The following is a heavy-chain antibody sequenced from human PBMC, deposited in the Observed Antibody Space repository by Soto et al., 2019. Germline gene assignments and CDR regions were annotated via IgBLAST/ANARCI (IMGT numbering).Heavy chain of an antibody. Sequence: ASVKVSCKASGYTFTSYAMHWVRQAPGQRLEWMGGINAGNGNTKYSQKFQGRVTITRDTSASTAYMELSSLRSEDTAVYYCARDGQWLVNWFDPWGQGTLVTVSS. J-gene: IGHJ5*02. V-gene: IGHV1-3*01. D-gene: IGHD6-19*01. CDR2: INAGNGNT. CDR3: ARDGQWLVNWFDP. CDR1: GYTFTSYA.